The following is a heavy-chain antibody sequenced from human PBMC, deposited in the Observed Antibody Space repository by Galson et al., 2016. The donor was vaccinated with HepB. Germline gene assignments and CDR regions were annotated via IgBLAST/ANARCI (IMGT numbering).Heavy chain of an antibody. V-gene: IGHV5-51*01. Sequence: QSGAEVKKPGESLRISRKASGYSFTNYWIGWVRQMPGEGLEWMGIIHPGDSDIRYNSSFQGQVTISADKSITTAYLQRGSLKASDSAIYFCARRDRDCSGGACFSRNVDYWGQGTLVSVSS. CDR1: GYSFTNYW. CDR3: ARRDRDCSGGACFSRNVDY. J-gene: IGHJ4*02. CDR2: IHPGDSDI. D-gene: IGHD2-15*01.